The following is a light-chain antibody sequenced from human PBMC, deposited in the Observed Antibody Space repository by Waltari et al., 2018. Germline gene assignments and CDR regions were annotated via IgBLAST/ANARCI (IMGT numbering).Light chain of an antibody. V-gene: IGLV3-1*01. CDR2: QDS. CDR3: QAWDSSTYV. J-gene: IGLJ1*01. CDR1: KLGDKY. Sequence: SYELTQPPSVSVSPGQTASIPCSGDKLGDKYVCWYQKKPGQSPVLVIYQDSKRPSGIPERFSGSNSGNTATLTISGTQAMDEADYYCQAWDSSTYVFGTGTKVTVL.